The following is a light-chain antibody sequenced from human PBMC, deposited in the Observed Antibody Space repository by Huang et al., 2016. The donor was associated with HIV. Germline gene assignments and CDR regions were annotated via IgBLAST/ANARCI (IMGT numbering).Light chain of an antibody. Sequence: AIQLTQSPSSLSASVGDRVTITCRASRGISSGLAWYQQKPGKAPKLLIFDASSLESGDPSRFSGSGSGTDFTLTISSLQPEDFATYYCQQFNNYLTVGQGTRLEIQ. CDR2: DAS. J-gene: IGKJ5*01. CDR1: RGISSG. CDR3: QQFNNYLT. V-gene: IGKV1D-13*01.